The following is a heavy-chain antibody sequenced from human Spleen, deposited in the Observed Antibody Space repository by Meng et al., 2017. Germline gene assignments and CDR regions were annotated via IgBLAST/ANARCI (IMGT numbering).Heavy chain of an antibody. CDR3: AHAINGYDLFDY. J-gene: IGHJ4*02. Sequence: QITLKESGPTLVKPTQTLTVTCTFSGFSLSTSGVVVGWRRQPPGKALGWFALNYWDENKRYSPSLKERITLTKDTSRNQVVLTMTGMDPADTGTYFCAHAINGYDLFDYWGQGTLVTVSS. V-gene: IGHV2-5*02. CDR2: NYWDENK. CDR1: GFSLSTSGVV. D-gene: IGHD5-12*01.